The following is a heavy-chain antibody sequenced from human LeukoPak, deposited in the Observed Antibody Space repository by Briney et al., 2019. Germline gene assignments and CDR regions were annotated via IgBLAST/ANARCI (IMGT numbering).Heavy chain of an antibody. V-gene: IGHV3-7*01. CDR1: GFTFSSYW. CDR2: IKQDGSEK. CDR3: ASLSLDTAMAPEAY. Sequence: GGSLRLSCAASGFTFSSYWMSWVRQDPGKGLEWVANIKQDGSEKYYVDSVKGRFTISRDNAKNSLYLQMNSLRAEDTAVYYCASLSLDTAMAPEAYWGQGTLVTVSS. D-gene: IGHD5-18*01. J-gene: IGHJ4*02.